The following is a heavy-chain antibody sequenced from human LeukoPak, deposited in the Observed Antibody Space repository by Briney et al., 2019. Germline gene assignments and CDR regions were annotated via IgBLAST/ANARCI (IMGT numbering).Heavy chain of an antibody. D-gene: IGHD3-10*01. CDR3: AKEVLWSLGPHFDY. J-gene: IGHJ4*02. CDR2: ISGNGGST. Sequence: GGSLRLSCAASGFTFSSYALSWVRQAPGKGLEWVSAISGNGGSTYYADSVKGRFTISRDNSKNTLYLQMNSLRAEDTAVYYCAKEVLWSLGPHFDYWGQGTLVTVSS. V-gene: IGHV3-23*01. CDR1: GFTFSSYA.